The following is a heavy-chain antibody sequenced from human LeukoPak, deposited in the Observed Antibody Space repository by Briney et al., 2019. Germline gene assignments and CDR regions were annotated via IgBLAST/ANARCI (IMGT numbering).Heavy chain of an antibody. CDR2: IGSGGSTI. J-gene: IGHJ4*02. V-gene: IGHV3-11*04. CDR3: APSGYYYDSSGYFDY. D-gene: IGHD3-22*01. Sequence: PGGSLRLSCAASGFTFSDYYMSWIRQAPGKGLEWVSYIGSGGSTIYYADSVKGRFTISRDNAKNSLYLQMNSLRAEDTAVYYCAPSGYYYDSSGYFDYWGQGTLVTVSS. CDR1: GFTFSDYY.